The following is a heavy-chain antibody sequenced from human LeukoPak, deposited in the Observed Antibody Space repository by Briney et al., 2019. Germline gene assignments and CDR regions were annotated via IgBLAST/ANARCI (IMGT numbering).Heavy chain of an antibody. CDR1: GFTFSSYA. Sequence: GGSLRLSCAASGFTFSSYAMSWVRQAPGKGLEWVSAISGSGGSTYYADSVKGRFTISRDNSKNTLYLQMDSLRAEDTAVYYCAKGQYYDYVWGSSSFFLWGQGTLVTVSS. J-gene: IGHJ4*02. V-gene: IGHV3-23*01. CDR3: AKGQYYDYVWGSSSFFL. CDR2: ISGSGGST. D-gene: IGHD3-16*01.